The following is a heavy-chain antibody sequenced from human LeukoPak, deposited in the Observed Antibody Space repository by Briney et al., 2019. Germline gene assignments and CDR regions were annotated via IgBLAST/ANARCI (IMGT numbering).Heavy chain of an antibody. CDR1: GGSISSYY. V-gene: IGHV4-59*01. D-gene: IGHD3-16*01. Sequence: SETLSLTCTVSGGSISSYYWSWIRQPPGKGLEWIGYIYYSGSTNYNPSLKSRVTISVDTSKNQFSLKLSSVTAADTAVYYCARNPGGSYYYHGMDVWGQGTTVTVSS. J-gene: IGHJ6*02. CDR2: IYYSGST. CDR3: ARNPGGSYYYHGMDV.